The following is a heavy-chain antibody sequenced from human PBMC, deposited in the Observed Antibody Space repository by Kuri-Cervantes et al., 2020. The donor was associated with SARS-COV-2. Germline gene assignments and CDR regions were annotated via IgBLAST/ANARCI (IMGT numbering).Heavy chain of an antibody. CDR3: ARGHAVYFDY. J-gene: IGHJ4*02. V-gene: IGHV3-30*04. D-gene: IGHD2-8*01. CDR1: GFTFSDFA. CDR2: ISYAETTL. Sequence: GESLKISCAAPGFTFSDFAMHWVRQAPGKGLEWLSIISYAETTLYADSVKGRFTTPRDNSKNILYLQMNSLRAEDTAVYYCARGHAVYFDYWGQGTLVTVSS.